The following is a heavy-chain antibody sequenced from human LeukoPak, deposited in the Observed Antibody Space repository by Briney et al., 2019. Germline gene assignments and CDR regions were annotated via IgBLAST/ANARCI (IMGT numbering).Heavy chain of an antibody. CDR2: ISYDGSNK. CDR3: ARDLYCGGDCYSGVSDY. Sequence: TGGSLRLSCAASGFTFSSYAMHWVRQAPGKGLEWVAVISYDGSNKYYADSVEGRFTISRDNSKNTLYLQMNSLRAEDTAVYYCARDLYCGGDCYSGVSDYWGQGTLVTVSS. CDR1: GFTFSSYA. D-gene: IGHD2-21*02. V-gene: IGHV3-30-3*01. J-gene: IGHJ4*02.